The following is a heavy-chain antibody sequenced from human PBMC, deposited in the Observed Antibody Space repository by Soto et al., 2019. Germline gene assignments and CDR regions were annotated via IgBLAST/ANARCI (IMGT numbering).Heavy chain of an antibody. CDR1: GGSISSSSYY. V-gene: IGHV4-39*01. CDR2: IFYSGST. CDR3: ARHLTYCSAGSCYSDFPYYGMDV. D-gene: IGHD2-15*01. Sequence: NLSLTCTVSGGSISSSSYYWGWIRQPPGKGLEWIGSIFYSGSTYYNPSLKSRVTISVDTSKNQFSLKLSSVTAADTAVYYCARHLTYCSAGSCYSDFPYYGMDVWGQGTTVTVSS. J-gene: IGHJ6*02.